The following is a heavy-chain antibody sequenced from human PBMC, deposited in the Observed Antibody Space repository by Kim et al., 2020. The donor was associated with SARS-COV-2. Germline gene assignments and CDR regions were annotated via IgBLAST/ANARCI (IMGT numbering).Heavy chain of an antibody. J-gene: IGHJ6*02. Sequence: GGSLRLSCAASGFTFSSYSMNWVRQAPGKGLEWVSSISSSSSYIYYADSVKGRFTISRDNAKNSLYLQMNSLRAEDTAVYYCARDLAVIGGYYYYGMDVWGQGTTVTVSS. CDR2: ISSSSSYI. CDR1: GFTFSSYS. D-gene: IGHD3-22*01. V-gene: IGHV3-21*01. CDR3: ARDLAVIGGYYYYGMDV.